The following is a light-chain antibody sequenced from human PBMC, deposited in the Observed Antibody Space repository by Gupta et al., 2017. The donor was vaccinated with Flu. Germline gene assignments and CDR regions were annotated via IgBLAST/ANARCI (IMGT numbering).Light chain of an antibody. J-gene: IGKJ4*01. CDR2: GAS. CDR3: LQDDNYPLT. CDR1: QDIGNE. Sequence: AIQMSQSPSSLSASVGDRVTLTCRASQDIGNELGWYQQKPGKAPKILIYGASSLHSGVPSRFSGSGSGTDFTLTISSLQPEDFATYYCLQDDNYPLTFGGGTKVEIK. V-gene: IGKV1-6*01.